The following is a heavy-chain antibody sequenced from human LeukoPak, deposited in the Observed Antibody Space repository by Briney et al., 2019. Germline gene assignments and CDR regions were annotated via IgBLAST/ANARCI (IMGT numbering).Heavy chain of an antibody. J-gene: IGHJ4*02. CDR2: TYYRSKWYN. Sequence: SQTLSLTCAISGDSVSSNSAAWNWIRQSPSRGLEWLGRTYYRSKWYNDYAVSVKSRITINPDTSKNQFSLQLNSVTPEDTAVYYCARATRLQLRFLEWLLSPPYYFDYWGQGTLVTVSS. D-gene: IGHD3-3*01. V-gene: IGHV6-1*01. CDR3: ARATRLQLRFLEWLLSPPYYFDY. CDR1: GDSVSSNSAA.